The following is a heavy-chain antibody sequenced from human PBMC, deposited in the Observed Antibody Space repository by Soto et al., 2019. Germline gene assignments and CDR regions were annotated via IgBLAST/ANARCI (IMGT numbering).Heavy chain of an antibody. Sequence: PSETLSLTCTVSGGSISSSIYYWGWIRHPPGKGLEWIGSIYYIGSTYYNPSLKSRVTISVDTSKNQFSLKLSSVTAADTAVYYCARNHVVVAATLLWFDPWGQGPMVTV. D-gene: IGHD2-15*01. J-gene: IGHJ5*02. CDR3: ARNHVVVAATLLWFDP. CDR1: GGSISSSIYY. CDR2: IYYIGST. V-gene: IGHV4-39*01.